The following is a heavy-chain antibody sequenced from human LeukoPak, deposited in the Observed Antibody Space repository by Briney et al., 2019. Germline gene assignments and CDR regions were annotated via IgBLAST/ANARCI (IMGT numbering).Heavy chain of an antibody. D-gene: IGHD1-7*01. CDR1: GGSISSGSYY. Sequence: SETLSLTCTVSGGSISSGSYYWSWIRQPAGKGLEWIGRIYTSGSTNYNPSLKSRVTISVDTSKNQFSLKLSSVTAADTAVYYCARDGGITGTTGMDVWGKGTTVTVSS. CDR3: ARDGGITGTTGMDV. CDR2: IYTSGST. J-gene: IGHJ6*04. V-gene: IGHV4-61*02.